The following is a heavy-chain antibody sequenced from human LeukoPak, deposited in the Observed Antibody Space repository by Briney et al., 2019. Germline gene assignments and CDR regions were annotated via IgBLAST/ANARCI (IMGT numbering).Heavy chain of an antibody. CDR1: GYTFTDYY. Sequence: ASVKVSCKASGYTFTDYYMHWVRQAPGQGLEWMGWINPYNGGTNYAQKFQGTVTMTRDTSISTAYVELSRVRSDDTAVYYCAREGLGDSSGYHHAFDIWGQGTMVTVSS. D-gene: IGHD3-22*01. V-gene: IGHV1-2*02. J-gene: IGHJ3*02. CDR3: AREGLGDSSGYHHAFDI. CDR2: INPYNGGT.